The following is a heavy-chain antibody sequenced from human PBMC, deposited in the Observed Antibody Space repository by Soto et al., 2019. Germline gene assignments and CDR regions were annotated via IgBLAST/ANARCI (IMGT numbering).Heavy chain of an antibody. CDR1: GFTVSTNY. CDR2: IYSGGST. D-gene: IGHD3-22*01. Sequence: EVQLVETGGGLIQPGGSLRLSCAASGFTVSTNYMSWVRQAPGKGLEWVPLIYSGGSTYYADPVKGRFTISSDNSKNTLYLQMNSLRAEDTAVYYCARRSSGYPYYFDYWGQGTLVTVSS. J-gene: IGHJ4*02. CDR3: ARRSSGYPYYFDY. V-gene: IGHV3-53*02.